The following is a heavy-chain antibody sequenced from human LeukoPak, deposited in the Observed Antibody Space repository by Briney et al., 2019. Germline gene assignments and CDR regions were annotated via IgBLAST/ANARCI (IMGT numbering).Heavy chain of an antibody. CDR2: ISSSSSYI. V-gene: IGHV3-21*01. CDR3: ARGSDYDFWSGYQNRIDY. D-gene: IGHD3-3*01. J-gene: IGHJ4*02. CDR1: GFTFSSYS. Sequence: GGSLRLSCAASGFTFSSYSMNWARLAPGKGLEWVSSISSSSSYIYYADSVKGRFTISRDNAKNSLYLQMNSLRAEDTAVYYCARGSDYDFWSGYQNRIDYWGQGTLVTVSS.